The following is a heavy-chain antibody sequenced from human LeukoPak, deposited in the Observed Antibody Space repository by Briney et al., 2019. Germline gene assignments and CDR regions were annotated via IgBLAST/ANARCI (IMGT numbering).Heavy chain of an antibody. D-gene: IGHD6-13*01. CDR2: IYYSGGT. CDR1: GGSISSNY. V-gene: IGHV4-59*08. J-gene: IGHJ4*02. CDR3: ARHLRGEQQLSGFDY. Sequence: SETLSLTCTVSGGSISSNYWSWIRQPPGKGLEWIGYIYYSGGTNYNPSLKSRVTISRNTSKNQFSLKLTSVTAADTAVYYCARHLRGEQQLSGFDYWGQGTPVTVSS.